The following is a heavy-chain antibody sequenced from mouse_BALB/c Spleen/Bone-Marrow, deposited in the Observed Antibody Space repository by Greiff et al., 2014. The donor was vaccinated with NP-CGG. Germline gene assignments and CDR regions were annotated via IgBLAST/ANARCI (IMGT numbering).Heavy chain of an antibody. Sequence: EVQGVESGGGLVQPGGSRKLSCAASGFSFSSFGMHWVRQAPEKGLEWVAYISSGSSTIYHADTVMGRFTISRDNPKNTLFLQMTSLRSEDTAMYYCARSGSSSGYFDYWGQGTTLTVSS. CDR3: ARSGSSSGYFDY. V-gene: IGHV5-17*02. D-gene: IGHD1-1*01. J-gene: IGHJ2*01. CDR2: ISSGSSTI. CDR1: GFSFSSFG.